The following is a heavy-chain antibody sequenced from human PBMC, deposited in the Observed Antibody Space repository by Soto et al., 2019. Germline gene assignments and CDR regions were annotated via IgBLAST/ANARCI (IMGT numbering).Heavy chain of an antibody. Sequence: GGSLRLSCAASGFTFSSYSMNWARQAPGKGLEWVSSISSSSSYIYYADSVKGRFTISRDNAKNSLYLQMNSLRAEDTAVYYCARDQPGYSYGYGLGYWGQGTLVPVSS. D-gene: IGHD5-18*01. CDR1: GFTFSSYS. V-gene: IGHV3-21*01. CDR3: ARDQPGYSYGYGLGY. J-gene: IGHJ4*02. CDR2: ISSSSSYI.